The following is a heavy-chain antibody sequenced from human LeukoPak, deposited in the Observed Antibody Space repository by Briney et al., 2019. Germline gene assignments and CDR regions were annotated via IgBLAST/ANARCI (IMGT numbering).Heavy chain of an antibody. D-gene: IGHD3-22*01. Sequence: SETLSLTCTVSGGSISSYYWGWIRQPTGKGLEWIGSIYYSGSTYYNPSLKSRVTISVDTSKNQFSLKLSSVTAADTAVYYCARHGLPNSSGYYQYYFDYWGQGTLVTVSS. J-gene: IGHJ4*02. CDR2: IYYSGST. CDR1: GGSISSYY. V-gene: IGHV4-39*01. CDR3: ARHGLPNSSGYYQYYFDY.